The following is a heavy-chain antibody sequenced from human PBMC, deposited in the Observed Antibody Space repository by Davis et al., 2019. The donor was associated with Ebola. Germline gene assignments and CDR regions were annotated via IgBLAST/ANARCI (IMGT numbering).Heavy chain of an antibody. CDR3: ARGDIVATIPYYYGMDV. CDR2: ISSSSSYI. V-gene: IGHV3-21*01. CDR1: GFTFSSYS. D-gene: IGHD5-12*01. Sequence: GESLKISCAASGFTFSSYSMNWVRQAPGKGLEWVSSISSSSSYIYYADSVKGRFTISRDNAKNSLYLQMNSLRAEDTAVYYCARGDIVATIPYYYGMDVWGKGTTVTVSS. J-gene: IGHJ6*04.